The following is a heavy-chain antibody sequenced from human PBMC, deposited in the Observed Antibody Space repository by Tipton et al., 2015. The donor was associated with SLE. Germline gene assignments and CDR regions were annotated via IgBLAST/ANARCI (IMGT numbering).Heavy chain of an antibody. V-gene: IGHV1-18*01. D-gene: IGHD1-26*01. CDR3: ARRALRMGAYYFDY. CDR2: VNPYTGNT. Sequence: QSGAEVKKPGASVKVSCKASGYTFTTYDIFWVRQAAGQGLEWMGWVNPYTGNTGFAQRLQGRVTMTTDKSTSTAYMELRSLRSDDTAVYYCARRALRMGAYYFDYWGQGTLVTVSS. J-gene: IGHJ4*02. CDR1: GYTFTTYD.